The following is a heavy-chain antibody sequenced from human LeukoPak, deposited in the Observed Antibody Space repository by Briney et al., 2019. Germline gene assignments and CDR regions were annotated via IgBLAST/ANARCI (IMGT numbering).Heavy chain of an antibody. CDR2: ISSSSRFI. D-gene: IGHD3-16*02. J-gene: IGHJ4*02. V-gene: IGHV3-21*01. CDR1: GFTFNSYS. CDR3: ARGYHDS. Sequence: TGGSLRLSCAASGFTFNSYSMNWFRQAPGKGLEWVSSISSSSRFIYYADSVKGRFTISRDNAKNTLYLQMNSLRAEDTAVYYCARGYHDSWGLGTLVTVSS.